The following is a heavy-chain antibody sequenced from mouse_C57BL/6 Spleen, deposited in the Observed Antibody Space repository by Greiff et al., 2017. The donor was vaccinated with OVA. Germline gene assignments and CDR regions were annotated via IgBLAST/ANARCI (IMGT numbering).Heavy chain of an antibody. V-gene: IGHV1-69*01. CDR1: GYTFTSYW. D-gene: IGHD2-3*01. CDR2: IDPSDSYT. CDR3: ARRSDGYYRYFDV. J-gene: IGHJ1*03. Sequence: QVQLQQPGAELVMPGASVKLSCKASGYTFTSYWMHWVKQRPGQGLEWIGEIDPSDSYTNYNQKFKGKSTLTVDKSSSTAYMQLSSLTSEDSAVYYCARRSDGYYRYFDVWGTGTTVTVSS.